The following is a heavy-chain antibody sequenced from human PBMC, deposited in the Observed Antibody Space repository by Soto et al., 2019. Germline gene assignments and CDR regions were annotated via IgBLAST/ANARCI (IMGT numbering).Heavy chain of an antibody. V-gene: IGHV1-18*04. Sequence: QVQLVQSGSEVKKPGASVKASCKSSGYTFSSYRITWVRQAPGQGLEWMGWDSPYNGDTNYAQQFQGRLTMTTDTSTNTAYMELGSLRSDDTAVYYCARISKEYCSSDNCYYYGLDVWGQGTTVTVSS. CDR1: GYTFSSYR. D-gene: IGHD2-2*01. J-gene: IGHJ6*02. CDR3: ARISKEYCSSDNCYYYGLDV. CDR2: DSPYNGDT.